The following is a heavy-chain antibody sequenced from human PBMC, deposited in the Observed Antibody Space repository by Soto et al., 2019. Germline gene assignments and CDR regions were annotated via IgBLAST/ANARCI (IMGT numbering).Heavy chain of an antibody. Sequence: LRLSCAASGFTFSGYSVNWVRQAPGKGLEWISYISSGSKTIYYADSVKGRFIVSRDNAKNSQYLQMSSLRDEDTAVYYCVREEILGVRSFDYWGQGTLVTVPS. J-gene: IGHJ4*02. CDR3: VREEILGVRSFDY. V-gene: IGHV3-48*02. CDR2: ISSGSKTI. D-gene: IGHD3-3*01. CDR1: GFTFSGYS.